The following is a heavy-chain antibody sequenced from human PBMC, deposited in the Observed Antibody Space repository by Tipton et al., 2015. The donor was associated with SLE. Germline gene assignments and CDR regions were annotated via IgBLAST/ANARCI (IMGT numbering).Heavy chain of an antibody. CDR2: IWYDGSNK. V-gene: IGHV3-33*08. CDR3: ATTRLAFAFDI. Sequence: SLRLSCAASGFTFSSYGMHWVRQAPGKGLEWVAVIWYDGSNKYYADSVKGRFTISRDNSKNTLYLQMNSLRAEDTAVYYCATTRLAFAFDIWGQGTMVTVSS. J-gene: IGHJ3*02. D-gene: IGHD2-21*01. CDR1: GFTFSSYG.